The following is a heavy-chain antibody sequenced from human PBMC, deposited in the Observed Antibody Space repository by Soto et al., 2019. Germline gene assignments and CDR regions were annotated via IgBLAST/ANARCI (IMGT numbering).Heavy chain of an antibody. Sequence: EVQLVESGGVLVNPGGSLRLSCAASGFTFANAWMSWVRQAPGKGLEWVARIKSKRDGGTTDYAVPVKGRFIISRDDSKDTLYLQMNSVKAEETAVNYCTTVVLGGSANTHYWGQGTLVNVS. V-gene: IGHV3-15*01. D-gene: IGHD2-8*02. CDR2: IKSKRDGGTT. J-gene: IGHJ4*02. CDR1: GFTFANAW. CDR3: TTVVLGGSANTHY.